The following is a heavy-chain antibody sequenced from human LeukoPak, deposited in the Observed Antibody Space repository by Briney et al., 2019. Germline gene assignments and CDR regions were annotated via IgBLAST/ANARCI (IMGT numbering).Heavy chain of an antibody. V-gene: IGHV3-48*02. CDR3: ARPGLGSYKEGSAFDI. CDR2: ISSSSSTI. J-gene: IGHJ3*02. CDR1: GFTFSSYS. Sequence: PGRSLRLSCAASGFTFSSYSMNWVRQAPGKGLEWVSYISSSSSTIYYADSVKGRFTISRDNAKNSLYLQMNSLRDEDTAVYYCARPGLGSYKEGSAFDIWGQGTMVTVSS. D-gene: IGHD1-26*01.